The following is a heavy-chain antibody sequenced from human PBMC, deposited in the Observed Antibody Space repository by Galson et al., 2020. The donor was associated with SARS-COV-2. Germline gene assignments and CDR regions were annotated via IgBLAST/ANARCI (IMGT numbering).Heavy chain of an antibody. J-gene: IGHJ1*01. V-gene: IGHV3-30-3*01. CDR3: ARDSYDYVWGSYCFQH. D-gene: IGHD3-16*01. CDR1: GFTFSSYA. CDR2: ISYDGSNK. Sequence: TGGSLRLSCAASGFTFSSYAMHWVRQAPGKGLEWVAVISYDGSNKYYPYPVKGRFTTSRDNSKNTLYLQMNSLTAEDTAVYYCARDSYDYVWGSYCFQHWGQGTMVTVSS.